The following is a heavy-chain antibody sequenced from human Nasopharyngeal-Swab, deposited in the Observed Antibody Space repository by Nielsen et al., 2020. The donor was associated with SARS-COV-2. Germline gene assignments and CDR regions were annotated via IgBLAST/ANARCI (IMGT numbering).Heavy chain of an antibody. J-gene: IGHJ6*02. Sequence: VRQMPGKGLEWVSYISSSSSTIYCADSVKGRFTISRDNAKNSLYLQMNSLRAEDTAVYYCARDPDILIIAAHYYGMDVWGQGTTVTVSS. CDR3: ARDPDILIIAAHYYGMDV. CDR2: ISSSSSTI. D-gene: IGHD6-6*01. V-gene: IGHV3-48*04.